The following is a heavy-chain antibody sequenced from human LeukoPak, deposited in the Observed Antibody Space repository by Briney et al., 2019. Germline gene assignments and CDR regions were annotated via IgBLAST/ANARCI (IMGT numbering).Heavy chain of an antibody. Sequence: GGSLRLSCAASGFTFSSYAMSWVRQAPGKGLEWVSAISGSGGSTYYADSVKGRFTISRDNSKNTLYLQMNSLRAEDTAVYYCAKDHRRIQLWYRLAFDIWGQGTMVTVSS. D-gene: IGHD5-18*01. CDR2: ISGSGGST. V-gene: IGHV3-23*01. J-gene: IGHJ3*02. CDR1: GFTFSSYA. CDR3: AKDHRRIQLWYRLAFDI.